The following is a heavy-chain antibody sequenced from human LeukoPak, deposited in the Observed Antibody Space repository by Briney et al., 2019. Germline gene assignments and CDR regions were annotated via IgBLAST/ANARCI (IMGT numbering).Heavy chain of an antibody. CDR2: ISGSGGST. CDR1: GFTFSSYA. J-gene: IGHJ4*02. CDR3: AKAEGYDILTGLDY. D-gene: IGHD3-9*01. Sequence: GGSLRLSCAASGFTFSSYAMSWVRQAPGKGLEWVSGISGSGGSTYHADSVKGRFTISRDNSKNTLYLQMNSLRADDTAVYYCAKAEGYDILTGLDYWGQGTLVTVSS. V-gene: IGHV3-23*01.